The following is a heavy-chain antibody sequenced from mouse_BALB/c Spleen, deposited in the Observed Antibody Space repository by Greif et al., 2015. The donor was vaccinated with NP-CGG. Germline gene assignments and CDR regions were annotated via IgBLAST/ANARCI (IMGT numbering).Heavy chain of an antibody. CDR1: GFTFSNYW. J-gene: IGHJ3*01. V-gene: IGHV6-6*02. CDR2: IRLKSNNYAT. Sequence: DVKLVESGGGLVQPGGSMKLSCVASGFTFSNYWMNWVRQSPEKGLEWVAEIRLKSNNYATHYAESVKGRFTISRDDSKSSVYLQMNNLRAEDTGMYYCTTGFAYWGQGTLVTVSA. CDR3: TTGFAY.